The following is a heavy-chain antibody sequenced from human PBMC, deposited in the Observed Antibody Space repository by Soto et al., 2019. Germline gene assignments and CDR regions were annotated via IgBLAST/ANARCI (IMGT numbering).Heavy chain of an antibody. Sequence: LSLTCTVSGGSISSGGYYWSWIRQHPGKGLEWIGYIYYSGSTYYNPSLKSRVTISVDTSKNQFSLKLSSVTAADTAVYYCARDGSLRDYGDYGGVDYLGQGTLVTVSS. CDR3: ARDGSLRDYGDYGGVDY. D-gene: IGHD4-17*01. CDR2: IYYSGST. J-gene: IGHJ4*02. CDR1: GGSISSGGYY. V-gene: IGHV4-31*03.